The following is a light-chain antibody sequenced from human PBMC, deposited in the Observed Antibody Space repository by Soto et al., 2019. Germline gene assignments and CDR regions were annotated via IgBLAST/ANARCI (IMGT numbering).Light chain of an antibody. CDR3: QQSATTPWT. V-gene: IGKV1-39*01. CDR1: QSINTY. Sequence: DIQMTQSPSSLSASVGDRVTISCRASQSINTYLNWYQQKPGKAPKVLIYVASRLQPGVPSRFSASGSGTDVTLTISSLQPEDFANYFCQQSATTPWTFGQGTRVEVK. J-gene: IGKJ1*01. CDR2: VAS.